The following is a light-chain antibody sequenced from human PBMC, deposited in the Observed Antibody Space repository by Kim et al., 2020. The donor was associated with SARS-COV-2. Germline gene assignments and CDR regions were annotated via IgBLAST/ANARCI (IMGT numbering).Light chain of an antibody. CDR1: QSSSSY. V-gene: IGKV1-39*01. CDR2: AAS. Sequence: ATVGDRVTMTCRASQSSSSYLNWYQQKPGKAPKLLIYAASSLQSGVPSRFSGSGSGTDFTLTISSLQPEDFATYYCQQSYSTPLTFGGGTKLEI. CDR3: QQSYSTPLT. J-gene: IGKJ4*01.